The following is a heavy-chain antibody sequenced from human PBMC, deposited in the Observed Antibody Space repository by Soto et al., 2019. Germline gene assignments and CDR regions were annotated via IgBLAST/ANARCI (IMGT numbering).Heavy chain of an antibody. D-gene: IGHD3-10*01. CDR2: ISYDGSNK. J-gene: IGHJ6*02. CDR3: AKALSGSGADYYYYYGMDV. V-gene: IGHV3-30*18. Sequence: GGSLRLSCAASGFTFSSYGMHWVRQAPGKGLEWVAVISYDGSNKYYADSVKGRFTISRDNSKNTLYLQMNSLRAEDTAVYYCAKALSGSGADYYYYYGMDVWGQGTTVTVSS. CDR1: GFTFSSYG.